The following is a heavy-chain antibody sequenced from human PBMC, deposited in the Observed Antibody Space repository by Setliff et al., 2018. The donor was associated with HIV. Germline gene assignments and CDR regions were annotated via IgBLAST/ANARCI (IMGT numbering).Heavy chain of an antibody. CDR1: GGTFSLHY. V-gene: IGHV4-34*01. D-gene: IGHD1-26*01. CDR2: INHSGGT. J-gene: IGHJ4*02. Sequence: PSETLSLTCAVSGGTFSLHYYTWIRQSPLRGLEWIGEINHSGGTRYNPSLESRVTMSLDSSRKQFSLRLISVTAADTAVYYCARRYISYFETAGHLDSWGQGTLVTVSS. CDR3: ARRYISYFETAGHLDS.